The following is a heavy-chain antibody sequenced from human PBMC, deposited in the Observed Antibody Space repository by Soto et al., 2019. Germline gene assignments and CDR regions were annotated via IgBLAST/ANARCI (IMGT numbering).Heavy chain of an antibody. D-gene: IGHD5-12*01. CDR1: GGTFSSYG. J-gene: IGHJ6*03. CDR2: ISAYNGNT. CDR3: ARTYNGDSGYENYYYYYMDV. Sequence: ASVKVSCKASGGTFSSYGISWVRQAPGQGLEWMGWISAYNGNTNYAQKLQGRVTMTTDTSTSTAYMELRSLRSDDTAVYYCARTYNGDSGYENYYYYYMDVWGKGTTVTVSS. V-gene: IGHV1-18*01.